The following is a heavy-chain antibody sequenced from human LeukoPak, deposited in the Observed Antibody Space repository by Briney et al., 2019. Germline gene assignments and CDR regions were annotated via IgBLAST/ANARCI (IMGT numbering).Heavy chain of an antibody. Sequence: PSETLSLTCTVSGGSISTYYWSWIRQPPGKELEWIGYMFYSGSTNYNPSLKSRVTISVDTSKNQFSLNLSSVTAAGTAVYYCARDLSIVGNAFDIWGQGTMVTVSS. CDR3: ARDLSIVGNAFDI. CDR2: MFYSGST. CDR1: GGSISTYY. D-gene: IGHD1-26*01. J-gene: IGHJ3*02. V-gene: IGHV4-59*01.